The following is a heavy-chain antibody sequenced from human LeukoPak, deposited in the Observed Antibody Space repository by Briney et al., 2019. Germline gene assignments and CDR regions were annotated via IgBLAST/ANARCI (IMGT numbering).Heavy chain of an antibody. J-gene: IGHJ6*02. CDR1: GGSINSYY. CDR3: ARDRIAGGMDV. CDR2: VYYSGSA. V-gene: IGHV4-59*01. D-gene: IGHD6-13*01. Sequence: ETLSLTCTVSGGSINSYYWSWIRQPPGKGLEWMGNVYYSGSAKYNPSLKSRVTISVDTSKNQFSLKLSSVTAADTAMYYCARDRIAGGMDVWGQGTTVTVSS.